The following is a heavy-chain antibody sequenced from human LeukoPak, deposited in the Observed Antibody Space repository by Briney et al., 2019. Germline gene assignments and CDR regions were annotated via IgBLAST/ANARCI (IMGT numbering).Heavy chain of an antibody. V-gene: IGHV4-59*08. Sequence: SETLSLTCTVSGGSISDFYWSWIRQSPGKGLEWIGYAYYSGSTNYNPSLKSRVTISVDVSKRQFSLKLTSMTAADTAVYYCARHGEYSSSSYFDYWGQGTLVTVSS. CDR1: GGSISDFY. J-gene: IGHJ4*02. CDR3: ARHGEYSSSSYFDY. D-gene: IGHD6-6*01. CDR2: AYYSGST.